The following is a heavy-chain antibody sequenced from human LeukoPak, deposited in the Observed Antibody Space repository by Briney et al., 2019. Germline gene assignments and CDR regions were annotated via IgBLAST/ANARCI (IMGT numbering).Heavy chain of an antibody. CDR2: ISYDGSNK. D-gene: IGHD3-10*01. CDR1: GFTFSSYG. J-gene: IGHJ5*01. Sequence: GGSLRLSCAASGFTFSSYGMHWVRQAPGKGLEWVAVISYDGSNKYYADSVKGRFTISRDNSKNTLYLQMNSLRAEDTAVYYCATLYNWNDSWGQGTLVTVSS. V-gene: IGHV3-30*03. CDR3: ATLYNWNDS.